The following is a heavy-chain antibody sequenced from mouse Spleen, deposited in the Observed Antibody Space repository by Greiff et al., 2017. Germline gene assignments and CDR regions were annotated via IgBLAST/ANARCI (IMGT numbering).Heavy chain of an antibody. CDR3: ARQVFTTVDHWYFDV. CDR2: IYPGDGDT. CDR1: GYAFSSSW. J-gene: IGHJ1*01. D-gene: IGHD1-1*01. Sequence: VQLQQSGPELVKPGASVKISCKASGYAFSSSWMNWVKQRPGKGLEWIGRIYPGDGDTNYNGKFKGKATLTADKSSSTAYMQLSSLTSEDSAVYFCARQVFTTVDHWYFDVWGAGTTVTVSS. V-gene: IGHV1-82*01.